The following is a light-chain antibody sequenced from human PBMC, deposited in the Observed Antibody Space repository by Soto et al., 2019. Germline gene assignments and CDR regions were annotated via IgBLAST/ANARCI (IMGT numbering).Light chain of an antibody. J-gene: IGKJ2*01. CDR1: QDISNH. V-gene: IGKV1-33*01. CDR3: QHYHNYMYT. Sequence: DIQMTQSPSSLSASVGDRVTITCQASQDISNHLNWYQQKPGKAPDLLIYDASNLERGVPSRFSGSGSGTDFTFTISSLQPEDFATDSCQHYHNYMYTFGQGTNLEI. CDR2: DAS.